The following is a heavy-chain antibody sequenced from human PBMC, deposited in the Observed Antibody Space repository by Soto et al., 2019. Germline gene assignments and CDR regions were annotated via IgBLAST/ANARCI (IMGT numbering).Heavy chain of an antibody. D-gene: IGHD2-2*01. CDR3: ARIRDQLPSSVVWFDP. CDR2: INYTGGT. CDR1: GGSFSGYY. V-gene: IGHV4-34*01. Sequence: PSETLSLTCEVYGGSFSGYYWSWIRQPPGKGLEWLGEINYTGGTNYNPSLKSRITISVDTSNNQFSLRLNSVTAADTAVYYCARIRDQLPSSVVWFDPWGQGALVTVS. J-gene: IGHJ5*02.